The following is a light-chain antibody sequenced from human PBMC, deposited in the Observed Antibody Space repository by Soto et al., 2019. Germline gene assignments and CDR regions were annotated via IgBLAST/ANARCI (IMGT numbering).Light chain of an antibody. V-gene: IGKV1-33*01. J-gene: IGKJ5*01. CDR3: QQYDNLPLI. CDR1: QDMMEC. Sequence: IQMTQSPSSLSASVGERVTITCQATQDMMECLNWYQQKPGKAPKLLIYDASSLETGVPSRFSGSGSGTDFTFTISSLQPEDFATYYCQQYDNLPLIFGQGTRLE. CDR2: DAS.